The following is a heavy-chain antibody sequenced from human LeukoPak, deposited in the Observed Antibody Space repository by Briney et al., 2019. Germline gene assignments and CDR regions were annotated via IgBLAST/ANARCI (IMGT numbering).Heavy chain of an antibody. Sequence: PSETLSLTCTVSGDSISSHYWSWIRQPPGKGLEWIGCIYYSVTTDYNPSLQSRVSLSVDTSKNQFSLKLSSVSDADTAVYYCARGLISGAWSYFDYWGRGTRVTVSS. CDR3: ARGLISGAWSYFDY. V-gene: IGHV4-59*11. D-gene: IGHD6-19*01. CDR2: IYYSVTT. CDR1: GDSISSHY. J-gene: IGHJ4*02.